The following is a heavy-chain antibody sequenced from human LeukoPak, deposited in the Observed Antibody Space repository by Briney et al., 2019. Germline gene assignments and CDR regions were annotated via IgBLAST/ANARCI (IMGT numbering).Heavy chain of an antibody. CDR1: GGSISSGGYY. Sequence: SETLSLTCTVSGGSISSGGYYWSWIRQHPGKGLEWIGYIYYSGSTYYNPSLKSRVTISVDTSKNQFSLKLSFVTAADTAVYYCARASSTSFRRPYYYYGMDVWGQGTTVTVSS. CDR2: IYYSGST. J-gene: IGHJ6*02. CDR3: ARASSTSFRRPYYYYGMDV. V-gene: IGHV4-31*03. D-gene: IGHD2-2*01.